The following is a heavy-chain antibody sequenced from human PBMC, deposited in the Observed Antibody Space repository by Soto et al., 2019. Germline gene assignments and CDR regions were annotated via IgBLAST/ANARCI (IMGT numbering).Heavy chain of an antibody. CDR2: ISAHNGNT. CDR3: ARGRYGDY. D-gene: IGHD1-1*01. Sequence: QVHLVQSGAEVKKPGASVKVSCKGSGYIFTTYGITWVRQAPGQGLEWMGWISAHNGNTNYAHKLQGRVTVTRDTSTSTAYMELRNLRSDDMAVYYCARGRYGDYWGQGALVTVSS. V-gene: IGHV1-18*03. CDR1: GYIFTTYG. J-gene: IGHJ4*02.